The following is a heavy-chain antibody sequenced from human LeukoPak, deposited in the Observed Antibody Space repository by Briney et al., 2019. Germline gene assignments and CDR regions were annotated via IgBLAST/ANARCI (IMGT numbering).Heavy chain of an antibody. CDR3: ARDNRGSYYDSSGHFSD. D-gene: IGHD3-22*01. J-gene: IGHJ4*02. CDR1: GYTFTGYY. V-gene: IGHV1-2*04. Sequence: ASVKVSCEASGYTFTGYYMHWVRQAPGQGLEWMGWINPNSGGTNYAQKFQGWVTMTRDTSIGTAYMELSRLRSDDTAVYYCARDNRGSYYDSSGHFSDWGQGTLVTVSS. CDR2: INPNSGGT.